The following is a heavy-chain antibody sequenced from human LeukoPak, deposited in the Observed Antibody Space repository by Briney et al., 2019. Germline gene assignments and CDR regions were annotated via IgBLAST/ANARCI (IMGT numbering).Heavy chain of an antibody. V-gene: IGHV3-48*02. D-gene: IGHD3-22*01. Sequence: GGSLRLSCAASGFTFSSYAMNWVRQPPGKGLEWVSYISSSSSTIYYADSVKGRFTISRDNAKNSLYLQMNSLRDEDTAVYYCARDYYDSSGYYYGGYWGQGTLVTVSS. J-gene: IGHJ4*02. CDR3: ARDYYDSSGYYYGGY. CDR1: GFTFSSYA. CDR2: ISSSSSTI.